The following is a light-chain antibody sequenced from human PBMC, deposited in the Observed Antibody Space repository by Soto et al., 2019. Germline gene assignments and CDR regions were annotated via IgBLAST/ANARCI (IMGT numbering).Light chain of an antibody. Sequence: IQMTQSPSSLSASVGDEVTITCRSSHTIMTYLNWYQLKPGKPPRLLIYAASSLQSGVPSRFIGSGSGTDFTLTISSLQPEDFATYYCLQDYNYPRTFGQGTKVDIK. J-gene: IGKJ1*01. CDR1: HTIMTY. V-gene: IGKV1-6*02. CDR3: LQDYNYPRT. CDR2: AAS.